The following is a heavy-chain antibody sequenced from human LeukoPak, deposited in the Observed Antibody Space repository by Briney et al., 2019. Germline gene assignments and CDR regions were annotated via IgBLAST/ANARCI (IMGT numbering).Heavy chain of an antibody. CDR1: GFTFNSSA. CDR2: IFGSGGSP. CDR3: GKTTVGYSSGRYPGWPVDY. Sequence: GGSLRLSCAASGFTFNSSAMYWVRQAPGKGLEWISGIFGSGGSPHYADSVKGRFTISRDNSQEIVYLQLDSLRVEDTALYYCGKTTVGYSSGRYPGWPVDYWGQGALVTVSS. J-gene: IGHJ4*02. V-gene: IGHV3-23*01. D-gene: IGHD2-15*01.